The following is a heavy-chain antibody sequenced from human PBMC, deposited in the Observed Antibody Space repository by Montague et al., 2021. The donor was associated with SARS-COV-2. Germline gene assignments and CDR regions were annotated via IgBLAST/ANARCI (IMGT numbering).Heavy chain of an antibody. D-gene: IGHD4-17*01. CDR3: VRGGDYTDCGRVDY. V-gene: IGHV4-39*01. CDR2: IYYSGDT. CDR1: GGSISTGSYY. Sequence: SETLSLTCSFSGGSISTGSYYWGWIRQPPRKGLEWIGSIYYSGDTYYNPSLKSRVTISVDTSKNQFSLRLSSVTAADTAVYYCVRGGDYTDCGRVDYWGQGTLVIVSS. J-gene: IGHJ4*02.